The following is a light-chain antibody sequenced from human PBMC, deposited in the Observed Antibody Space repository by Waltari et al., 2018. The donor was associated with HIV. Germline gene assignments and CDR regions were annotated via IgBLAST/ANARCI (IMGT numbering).Light chain of an antibody. CDR1: QSISTW. Sequence: DIQMTQSPSTLSASVGDRVTLSCRASQSISTWMAWYQQKPGRAPSRLIYSASTLESGVPSRFSGSGSGTEFTLTINSLQPDDFAAYDCQQYYSSSAFGQGTKVEIK. J-gene: IGKJ1*01. CDR2: SAS. V-gene: IGKV1-5*03. CDR3: QQYYSSSA.